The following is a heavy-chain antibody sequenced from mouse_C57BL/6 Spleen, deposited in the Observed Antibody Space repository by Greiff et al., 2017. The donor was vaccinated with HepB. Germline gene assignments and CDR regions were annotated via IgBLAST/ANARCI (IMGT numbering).Heavy chain of an antibody. CDR3: ARCDSHRAMDY. V-gene: IGHV1-64*01. CDR2: IHPNSGST. J-gene: IGHJ4*01. Sequence: QVQLQQPGAELVKPGASVKLSCKASGYTFTSYWMHWVKQRPGQGLEWIGMIHPNSGSTNYNEKFKSKATLTVDKSSSTAYMQLSSLTSEDSAVYYCARCDSHRAMDYWGQGTSVTVSS. CDR1: GYTFTSYW.